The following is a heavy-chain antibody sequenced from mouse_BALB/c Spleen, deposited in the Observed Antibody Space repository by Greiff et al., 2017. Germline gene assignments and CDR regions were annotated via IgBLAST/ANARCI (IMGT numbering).Heavy chain of an antibody. D-gene: IGHD2-3*01. CDR3: ASPHDGYYVPFAY. J-gene: IGHJ3*01. V-gene: IGHV1-12*01. Sequence: QVQLQQPGAELVKPGASVKMSCKASGCTFTSYNMHWVKQTPGQGLEWIGAIYPGNGDTSYNQKFKGKATLTADKSSSTAYMQLSSLTSEDSAVYYCASPHDGYYVPFAYWGQGTLVTVSA. CDR2: IYPGNGDT. CDR1: GCTFTSYN.